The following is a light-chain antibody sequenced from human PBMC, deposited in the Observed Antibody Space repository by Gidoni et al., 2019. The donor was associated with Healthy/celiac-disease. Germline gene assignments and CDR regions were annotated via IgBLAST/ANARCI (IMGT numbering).Light chain of an antibody. CDR1: QRVSSN. CDR3: QQYNNWPET. V-gene: IGKV3-15*01. CDR2: GAS. Sequence: ELVMTQSPATLSVSPGERATLPCRARQRVSSNSAWYQQKPGHAPRLLIYGASTRDTAIPARFSGRGSGKEFTLTISSLQSEDFAVYYCQQYNNWPETFGQGTKVEIK. J-gene: IGKJ1*01.